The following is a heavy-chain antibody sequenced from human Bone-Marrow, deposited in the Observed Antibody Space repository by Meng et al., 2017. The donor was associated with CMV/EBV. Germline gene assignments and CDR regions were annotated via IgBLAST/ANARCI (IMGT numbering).Heavy chain of an antibody. V-gene: IGHV1-69*05. CDR3: ALSGYHYYFDH. CDR2: IIPVFGTA. D-gene: IGHD3-22*01. J-gene: IGHJ4*02. Sequence: SVKVSCKASGGSFSTYTVNWVRQAPGQGPEWMGRIIPVFGTAKYAQNFQGRVTITMDESTSTAHMELRNLRSEDTAVYYCALSGYHYYFDHWGQGTPVTVSS. CDR1: GGSFSTYT.